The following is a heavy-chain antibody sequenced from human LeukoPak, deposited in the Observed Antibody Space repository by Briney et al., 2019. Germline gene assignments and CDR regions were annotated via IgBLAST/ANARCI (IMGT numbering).Heavy chain of an antibody. J-gene: IGHJ4*02. Sequence: GASVKVSCKTTGYTFSSYYMHWVRQAPGQGLEWVGIINPSGGSTSYAQKLQGRVTMTTDTSTSTVKMELNSLRSEDTAVYYCARRAATDYFDHWGQGTLVTVSS. CDR2: INPSGGST. V-gene: IGHV1-46*01. D-gene: IGHD2-15*01. CDR3: ARRAATDYFDH. CDR1: GYTFSSYY.